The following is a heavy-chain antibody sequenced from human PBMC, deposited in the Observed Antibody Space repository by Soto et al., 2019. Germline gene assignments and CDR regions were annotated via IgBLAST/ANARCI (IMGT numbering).Heavy chain of an antibody. J-gene: IGHJ3*02. CDR1: GFTFGDYA. Sequence: HPGGSLRLSCTASGFTFGDYAMSWFRQAPGKGLEWVGFIRSKAYGGTTEYAASVKGRFTISRDDSKSIAYLQMNSLKTEDTAVYYCTREPLRSSRDDAFDIWGQGTMVTVSS. V-gene: IGHV3-49*03. CDR2: IRSKAYGGTT. D-gene: IGHD6-13*01. CDR3: TREPLRSSRDDAFDI.